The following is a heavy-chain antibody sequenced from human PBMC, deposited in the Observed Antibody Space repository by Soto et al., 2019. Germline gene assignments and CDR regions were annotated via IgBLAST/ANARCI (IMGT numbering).Heavy chain of an antibody. V-gene: IGHV4-34*01. J-gene: IGHJ2*01. CDR2: INHSGST. CDR3: ARGGRSGWRSYWYFDL. CDR1: GGSFSGYY. D-gene: IGHD6-19*01. Sequence: SETLSLTCAVYGGSFSGYYWSWIRQPPGKGLEWIGEINHSGSTNYNPSLKSRVTISVDTSKNQFSLKLSSVTAADTAVYYCARGGRSGWRSYWYFDLWGRGTLVTVSS.